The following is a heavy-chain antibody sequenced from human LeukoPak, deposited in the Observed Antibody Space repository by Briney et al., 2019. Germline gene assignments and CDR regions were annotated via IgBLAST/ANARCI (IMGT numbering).Heavy chain of an antibody. CDR1: GGSISSYY. J-gene: IGHJ6*03. CDR3: ARGGGYYYYYMDV. V-gene: IGHV4-59*01. D-gene: IGHD3-10*01. CDR2: IYYSGST. Sequence: SETLSLTCTVSGGSISSYYWSWIRQPPGKGLEWIGYIYYSGSTNYNPSLKSRVTISVDTSKNQFSLKLSSVTAADTAVYYCARGGGYYYYYMDVWGKGTTVTISS.